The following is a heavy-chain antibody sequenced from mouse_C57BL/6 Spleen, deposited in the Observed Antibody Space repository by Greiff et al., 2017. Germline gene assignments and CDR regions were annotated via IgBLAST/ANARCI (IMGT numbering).Heavy chain of an antibody. V-gene: IGHV1-81*01. CDR1: GYTFTSYG. D-gene: IGHD1-1*01. CDR3: ARSGTTVVATDDFDY. Sequence: QVQLKQSGAELARPGASVKLSCKASGYTFTSYGISWVKQRTGQGLEWIGEIYPRSGNTYYNEKFKGKATLTADKSSSTAYMELRSLTSEDSAVYFCARSGTTVVATDDFDYWGQGTTLTVSS. J-gene: IGHJ2*01. CDR2: IYPRSGNT.